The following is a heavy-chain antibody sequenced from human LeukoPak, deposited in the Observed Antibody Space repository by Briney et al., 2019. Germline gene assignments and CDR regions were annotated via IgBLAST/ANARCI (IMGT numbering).Heavy chain of an antibody. Sequence: GGSLRLSCAASGFAFDDYAMYWVRQAPGKGPEWVSVISWSSASIVYADSVKGRFIVSRGNAKNSLYLQMNSLRPEDTAFYYCTKVHNTAIVGGFDSWGQGALVTVSS. D-gene: IGHD5-18*01. V-gene: IGHV3-9*01. J-gene: IGHJ4*02. CDR3: TKVHNTAIVGGFDS. CDR2: ISWSSASI. CDR1: GFAFDDYA.